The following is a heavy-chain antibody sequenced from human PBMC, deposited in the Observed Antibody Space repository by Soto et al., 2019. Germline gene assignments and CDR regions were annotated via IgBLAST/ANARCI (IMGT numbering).Heavy chain of an antibody. J-gene: IGHJ6*02. Sequence: KASETLSLTCTVSGGSISSSSYYWGWIRQPPGKGLEWIGSIYYSGSTYYNPSLKSRVTISVDTSKNQFSLKLSSVTAADTAVYYCARYNGGWYYGMDVWGQGTTVTVSS. D-gene: IGHD1-20*01. V-gene: IGHV4-39*01. CDR3: ARYNGGWYYGMDV. CDR2: IYYSGST. CDR1: GGSISSSSYY.